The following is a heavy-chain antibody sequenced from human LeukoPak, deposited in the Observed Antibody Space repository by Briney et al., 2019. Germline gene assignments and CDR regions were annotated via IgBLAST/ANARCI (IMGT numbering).Heavy chain of an antibody. CDR2: VSGTGSST. D-gene: IGHD6-19*01. V-gene: IGHV3-23*01. CDR3: ATRLVLGWYSSGWYLEY. CDR1: GFTFSSYG. Sequence: GSLRLSCAASGFTFSSYGMSWVRQAPGKGLEWVSAVSGTGSSTYYADSVKGRFTISRDNSKNMLYLQMNSLRAEDTAVYYCATRLVLGWYSSGWYLEYWGQGTLVTVSS. J-gene: IGHJ4*02.